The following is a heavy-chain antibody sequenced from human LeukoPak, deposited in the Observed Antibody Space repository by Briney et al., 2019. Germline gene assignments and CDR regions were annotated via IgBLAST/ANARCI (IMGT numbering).Heavy chain of an antibody. CDR1: GFSFSTYA. D-gene: IGHD1-1*01. J-gene: IGHJ4*02. CDR2: ISGSGDNT. V-gene: IGHV3-23*01. CDR3: AKQTRTTTAPDY. Sequence: PGGSLRLSCAASGFSFSTYAMSWVRQAPGKGLEWVSTISGSGDNTYYADSLKGRFTISRDSSKNTLYLQMNSLRAEDTAVYYCAKQTRTTTAPDYWGQETLVTVSS.